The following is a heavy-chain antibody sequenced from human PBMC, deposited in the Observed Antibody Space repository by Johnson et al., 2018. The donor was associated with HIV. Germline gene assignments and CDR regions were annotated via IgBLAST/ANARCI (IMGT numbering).Heavy chain of an antibody. CDR1: GFTFDDYG. CDR3: ARDSGGNYGAFDI. J-gene: IGHJ3*02. CDR2: INWNGGST. V-gene: IGHV3-20*04. D-gene: IGHD4-23*01. Sequence: VKLVESGGGVVRPGGSLRLSCAASGFTFDDYGMSWVRQAPGKGLEWVSGINWNGGSTYYANSVIGRFTISRDNAKNTVFLQMRRLRADDMAVYYCARDSGGNYGAFDIWGQGTMVTVSS.